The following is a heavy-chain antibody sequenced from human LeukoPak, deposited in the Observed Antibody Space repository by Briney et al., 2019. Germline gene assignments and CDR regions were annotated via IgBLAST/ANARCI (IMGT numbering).Heavy chain of an antibody. CDR2: SYPSGST. Sequence: SQTLSLTCAVSGDSMSSSRFSWSWLRQPPGKGLEWLGYSYPSGSTHYNPSLQSRVTISVDTSKKQFSLNLHSVTAADTAVYYCARMLDDVTRWFDPWGQGTLVTVSS. CDR1: GDSMSSSRFS. V-gene: IGHV4-30-2*01. D-gene: IGHD1-1*01. J-gene: IGHJ5*02. CDR3: ARMLDDVTRWFDP.